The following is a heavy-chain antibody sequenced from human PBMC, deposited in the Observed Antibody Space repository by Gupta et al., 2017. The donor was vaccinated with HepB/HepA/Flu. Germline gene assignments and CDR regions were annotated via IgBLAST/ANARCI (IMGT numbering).Heavy chain of an antibody. Sequence: QVQLVESGGGVVQPGRSLRLSCAASGFTFSSSGMHWVRQAPGKGLEWVAVIWYDGSNKYYADSVKGRFTISRDNSKNTLYLQMNSLRAEDTAVYYCARDWSQCMDVWGKGTTVTVSS. CDR1: GFTFSSSG. CDR3: ARDWSQCMDV. D-gene: IGHD3-3*01. J-gene: IGHJ6*03. CDR2: IWYDGSNK. V-gene: IGHV3-33*01.